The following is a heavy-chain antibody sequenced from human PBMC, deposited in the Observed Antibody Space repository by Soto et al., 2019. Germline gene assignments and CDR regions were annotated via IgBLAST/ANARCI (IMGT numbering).Heavy chain of an antibody. CDR1: GFTFSSYT. Sequence: GGSLRLSCAASGFTFSSYTMSWVRLAPGRGLEWVSGINPTGSPTFYPDSVKGRFTISRDNSKSALYLHMNSLGADDSAIYYCAKTPRGSGYGDWYSDLWGRGTLVTVSS. J-gene: IGHJ2*01. V-gene: IGHV3-23*05. D-gene: IGHD5-12*01. CDR3: AKTPRGSGYGDWYSDL. CDR2: INPTGSPT.